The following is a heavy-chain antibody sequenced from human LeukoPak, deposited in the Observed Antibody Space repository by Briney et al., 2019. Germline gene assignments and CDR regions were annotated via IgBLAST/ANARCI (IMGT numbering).Heavy chain of an antibody. J-gene: IGHJ5*02. CDR1: GGSISSGDYY. CDR3: ARGRGLGITMVRGVFDP. D-gene: IGHD3-10*01. CDR2: IYYSGST. V-gene: IGHV4-30-4*01. Sequence: SETLSLTCTVSGGSISSGDYYWSWIRQPPGKGLEWIGYIYYSGSTYYNPSLKSRVTISVDTSKNQFSLKPSSVTAADTAVYYCARGRGLGITMVRGVFDPWGQGTLVTVSS.